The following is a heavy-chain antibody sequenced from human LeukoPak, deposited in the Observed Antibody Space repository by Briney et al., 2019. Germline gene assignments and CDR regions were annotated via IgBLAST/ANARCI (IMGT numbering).Heavy chain of an antibody. J-gene: IGHJ3*02. CDR1: GFTFSSYG. Sequence: GGSLRLSCAASGFTFSSYGMNWVRQAPGKGLEWVSYISSSGSTIYYADSVKGRFTISRDNAKNSLYLQMNSLRAEDTAMYYCARDDYYGSGSYWGAFDIWGQGTMVTVSS. V-gene: IGHV3-48*03. CDR2: ISSSGSTI. D-gene: IGHD3-10*01. CDR3: ARDDYYGSGSYWGAFDI.